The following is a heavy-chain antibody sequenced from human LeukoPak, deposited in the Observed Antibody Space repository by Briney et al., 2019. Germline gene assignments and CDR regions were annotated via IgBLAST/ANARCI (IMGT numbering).Heavy chain of an antibody. D-gene: IGHD2-2*01. CDR3: AKDLVVVPAQKIIDY. CDR2: IRYDGSNK. V-gene: IGHV3-30*02. J-gene: IGHJ4*02. CDR1: GFTFSSYG. Sequence: GGSLRLSCAASGFTFSSYGMHWVRQAPGKGLEWVAFIRYDGSNKYYADSVKGRFTISRDNSRNTLYLQMNSLRAEDTAVYYCAKDLVVVPAQKIIDYWGQGTLVTVSS.